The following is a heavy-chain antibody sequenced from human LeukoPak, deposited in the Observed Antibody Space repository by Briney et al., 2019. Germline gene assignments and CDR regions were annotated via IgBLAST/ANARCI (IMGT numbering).Heavy chain of an antibody. D-gene: IGHD3-16*02. CDR2: ISSSGSTI. V-gene: IGHV3-48*03. CDR1: GFTFSSYE. Sequence: GGSLRPSCAASGFTFSSYEMNWVRQAPGKGLEWVSYISSSGSTIYYADSVKGRFTISRDNAKNSLYLQMNSLRAEDTAVYYCARSDMITFGGVIGGTDAFDIWGQGTMVTVSS. J-gene: IGHJ3*02. CDR3: ARSDMITFGGVIGGTDAFDI.